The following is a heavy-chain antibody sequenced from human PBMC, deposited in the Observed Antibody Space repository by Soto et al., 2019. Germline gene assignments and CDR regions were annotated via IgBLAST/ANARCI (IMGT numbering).Heavy chain of an antibody. D-gene: IGHD1-1*01. J-gene: IGHJ4*02. CDR2: ITTYNGNT. Sequence: ASLKVSCKTSGYTFTNYGISWVRQAPGQGLEFMGWITTYNGNTNYAQKFQDRVTMTRDTSTGTAYMELRTLRSDDTAIFYCATFLQLRPLGYWGQGTLVT. CDR1: GYTFTNYG. V-gene: IGHV1-18*01. CDR3: ATFLQLRPLGY.